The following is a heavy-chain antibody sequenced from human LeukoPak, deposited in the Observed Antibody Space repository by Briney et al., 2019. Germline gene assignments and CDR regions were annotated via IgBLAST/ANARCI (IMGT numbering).Heavy chain of an antibody. CDR3: ARQMYNSNWYSNYFDY. D-gene: IGHD1-20*01. CDR1: GFTFSSYG. V-gene: IGHV3-30*03. Sequence: GRSLRLSCAASGFTFSSYGMHWVRQAPGKGLEWVAVISYDGSNKYYADSVKGRFTISRDNSKNTLYLQMNSLRAEDTAVYYCARQMYNSNWYSNYFDYWGQGTLVTVSS. J-gene: IGHJ4*02. CDR2: ISYDGSNK.